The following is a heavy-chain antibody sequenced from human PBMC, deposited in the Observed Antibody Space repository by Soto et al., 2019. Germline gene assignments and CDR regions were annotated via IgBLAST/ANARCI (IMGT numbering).Heavy chain of an antibody. V-gene: IGHV3-11*01. CDR1: GFTFSDYY. CDR2: ISSSGSTI. J-gene: IGHJ4*02. D-gene: IGHD3-9*01. Sequence: PGGSLRLSXAASGFTFSDYYMSWIRQAPGKGLEWVSYISSSGSTIYYADSVKGRFTISRDNAKNSLYLQMNSLRAEDTAVYYCARSQDYDILTGYYSGLDYWGQGTLVTVSS. CDR3: ARSQDYDILTGYYSGLDY.